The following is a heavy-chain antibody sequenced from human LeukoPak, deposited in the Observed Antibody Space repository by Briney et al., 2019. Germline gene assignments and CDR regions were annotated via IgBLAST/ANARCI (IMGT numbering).Heavy chain of an antibody. Sequence: PGGSLRLSCAASGFTFSSYAMSWVRQAPGKGLEWVSAISGSGGSTYYADSVKGRFTIPRDNSKNTLYLQMNSLRAEDTAVYYCAKDPGKTVTHSSIYFDYWGQGTLVTVSS. CDR3: AKDPGKTVTHSSIYFDY. D-gene: IGHD4-17*01. CDR1: GFTFSSYA. CDR2: ISGSGGST. V-gene: IGHV3-23*01. J-gene: IGHJ4*02.